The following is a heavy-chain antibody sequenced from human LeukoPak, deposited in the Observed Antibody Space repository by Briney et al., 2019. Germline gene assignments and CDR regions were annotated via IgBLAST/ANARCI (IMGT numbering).Heavy chain of an antibody. CDR1: GYTFTSYY. Sequence: ASVKVSCKASGYTFTSYYMHWVRQAPGQGLEWMGIINPSGGSTSYAQKFQGGVTMTRDTFTSTVYMELSSLRSEDTAVYYCARSEWELLFDYWGQGTLVTVSS. CDR3: ARSEWELLFDY. J-gene: IGHJ4*02. V-gene: IGHV1-46*01. CDR2: INPSGGST. D-gene: IGHD1-26*01.